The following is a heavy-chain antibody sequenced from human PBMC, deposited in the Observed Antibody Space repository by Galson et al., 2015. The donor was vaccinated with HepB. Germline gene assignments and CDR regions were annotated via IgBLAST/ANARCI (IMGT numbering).Heavy chain of an antibody. D-gene: IGHD3-10*02. CDR3: TRAQPTYMLAFDH. Sequence: SLRLSCAVSGFTVSSNFMTWVRQAPGKGLEWVSFIYRGGSTIYADSVKGRFTISGDNSKNTLYLQMDSLRAQDTAVYYCTRAQPTYMLAFDHWGQGILVTVSS. CDR1: GFTVSSNF. V-gene: IGHV3-66*01. CDR2: IYRGGST. J-gene: IGHJ4*02.